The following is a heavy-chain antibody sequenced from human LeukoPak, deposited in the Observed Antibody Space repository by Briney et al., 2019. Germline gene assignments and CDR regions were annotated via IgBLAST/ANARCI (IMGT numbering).Heavy chain of an antibody. CDR1: GFTFSSYG. Sequence: GGSLRLSCAASGFTFSSYGMRWVRQAPGKGLEWVAVIWYDGSNEYYADSVKGRFTISRDNSKNTLYLQMNSLRAEDTAVYYCAKLPTYYYESSGYYHFDNWGQGTLVTVSS. CDR2: IWYDGSNE. V-gene: IGHV3-33*06. D-gene: IGHD3-22*01. J-gene: IGHJ4*02. CDR3: AKLPTYYYESSGYYHFDN.